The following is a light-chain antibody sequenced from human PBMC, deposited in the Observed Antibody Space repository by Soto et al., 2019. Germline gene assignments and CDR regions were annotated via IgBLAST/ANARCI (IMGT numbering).Light chain of an antibody. Sequence: QSVLTQPPSASGFPGQSVTISCTGTSSDVGYYDYVSWYQQHPGKAPKLVIYEVTKRPSGVPDRVSASKSGNTASLTVSGLRAEDEADYYCSSYAGSNNLVFGGGTKLTVL. CDR3: SSYAGSNNLV. V-gene: IGLV2-8*01. CDR1: SSDVGYYDY. CDR2: EVT. J-gene: IGLJ2*01.